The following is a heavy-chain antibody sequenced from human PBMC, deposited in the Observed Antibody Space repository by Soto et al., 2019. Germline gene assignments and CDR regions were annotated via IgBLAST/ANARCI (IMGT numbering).Heavy chain of an antibody. D-gene: IGHD4-17*01. CDR1: GITATNGH. CDR3: ARDWNGDKYFDF. J-gene: IGHJ4*02. CDR2: IYSDDNT. V-gene: IGHV3-53*01. Sequence: GGSLSLSCAASGITATNGHMSWVRQAPGKGLEWVSVIYSDDNTYYADSVKGRFTISRDTSKTTVYLQMNSLRAEDTAVYYCARDWNGDKYFDFWDQGSLVTVSS.